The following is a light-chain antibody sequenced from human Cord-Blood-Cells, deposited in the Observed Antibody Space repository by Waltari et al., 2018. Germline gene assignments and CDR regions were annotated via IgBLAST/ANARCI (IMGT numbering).Light chain of an antibody. V-gene: IGKV3-11*01. Sequence: EIVLTQSPATLSLSPGQRATLPCRATQSVSSYSAWYQQKPGQAPRLRIYDASTGATGIPARFSGSGSGTDFTLAISSLEPEDFAVYYCQQRSNWPPTFGPGTKVDIK. CDR3: QQRSNWPPT. CDR2: DAS. J-gene: IGKJ3*01. CDR1: QSVSSY.